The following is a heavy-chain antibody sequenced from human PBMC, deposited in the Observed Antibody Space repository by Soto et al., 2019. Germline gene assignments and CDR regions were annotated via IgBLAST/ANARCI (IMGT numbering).Heavy chain of an antibody. V-gene: IGHV1-18*01. D-gene: IGHD2-15*01. Sequence: ASVKVSCKASGYTFTNFGISWVRQAPGQGLEWMGWISAYNGNTNYAQKLQGRVTMTTDTSTSTAYMELRSLRSDDTAVYYCARDRGYCSGGSCYRNWFDPWGQGTLVTVSS. J-gene: IGHJ5*02. CDR2: ISAYNGNT. CDR1: GYTFTNFG. CDR3: ARDRGYCSGGSCYRNWFDP.